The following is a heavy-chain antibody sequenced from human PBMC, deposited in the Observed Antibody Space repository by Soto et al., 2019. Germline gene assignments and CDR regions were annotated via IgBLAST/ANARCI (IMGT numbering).Heavy chain of an antibody. Sequence: TLSLTCTVSGGSISSSSYYWGWVRQPPGEGLDLFGSIYYSGSTYYNPSLKSRVTISVDTSKNQFSLKLSSVTAADTAVYYCARHGGGSSSWYYYYYYYMDVWGKGTTVTVSS. CDR1: GGSISSSSYY. CDR3: ARHGGGSSSWYYYYYYYMDV. CDR2: IYYSGST. V-gene: IGHV4-39*01. J-gene: IGHJ6*03. D-gene: IGHD6-13*01.